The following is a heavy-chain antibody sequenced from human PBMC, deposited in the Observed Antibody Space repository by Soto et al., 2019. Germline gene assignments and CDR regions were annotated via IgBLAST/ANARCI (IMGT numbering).Heavy chain of an antibody. J-gene: IGHJ4*02. CDR1: GFTFSDYY. Sequence: GGSLRLSCAASGFTFSDYYMSWIRQAPGKGLEWVSYISSSGYTIYYADSVKGRFTISRDNAKNSLCLQMNSLRAEDTAVYYCAREASSQSQRIDYWGQGTLVTVSS. CDR2: ISSSGYTI. CDR3: AREASSQSQRIDY. D-gene: IGHD6-13*01. V-gene: IGHV3-11*01.